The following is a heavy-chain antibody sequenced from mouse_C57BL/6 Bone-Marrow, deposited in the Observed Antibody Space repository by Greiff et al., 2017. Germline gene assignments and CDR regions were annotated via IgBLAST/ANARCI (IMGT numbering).Heavy chain of an antibody. CDR2: IYPGGGYT. Sequence: QVQLKQSGAELVRPGTSVKMSCKASGYTFTNYWIGWAKQRPGHGLEWIGDIYPGGGYTNYNEKFKGKATLTADKSSSTAYMQFSSLTSEDSAIYYCAREGYYGSSPVGYFDVWGTGTTVTVSS. CDR3: AREGYYGSSPVGYFDV. D-gene: IGHD1-1*01. V-gene: IGHV1-63*01. J-gene: IGHJ1*03. CDR1: GYTFTNYW.